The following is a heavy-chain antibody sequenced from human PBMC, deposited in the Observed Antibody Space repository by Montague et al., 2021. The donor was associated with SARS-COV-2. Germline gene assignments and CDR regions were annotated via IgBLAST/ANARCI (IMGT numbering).Heavy chain of an antibody. J-gene: IGHJ4*01. D-gene: IGHD2/OR15-2a*01. CDR3: ARGSEYYYHPFDY. Sequence: SETLSLTCTVSGASMSGYHWSWIRQPSGKALEWIVSIYSNGDTTXNPSLKSRLTMSVDTSERQFSLKMTSVSAADTAIYYCARGSEYYYHPFDYWGHGNLVTVSS. CDR1: GASMSGYH. CDR2: IYSNGDT. V-gene: IGHV4-4*07.